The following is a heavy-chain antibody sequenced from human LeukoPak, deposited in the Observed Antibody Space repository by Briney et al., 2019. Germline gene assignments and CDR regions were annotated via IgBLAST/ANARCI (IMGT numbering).Heavy chain of an antibody. D-gene: IGHD2-2*01. Sequence: GGSRQISGKGFGSNFTNYWIGWGGQLRGKGLQWMGIIYPGDSDTRYSPSFQGQVTISADKSISTASLQGRGMKASDTAMYYCARRSSTSYNWFDPWGQGTLVTVSS. V-gene: IGHV5-51*01. CDR2: IYPGDSDT. CDR1: GSNFTNYW. CDR3: ARRSSTSYNWFDP. J-gene: IGHJ5*02.